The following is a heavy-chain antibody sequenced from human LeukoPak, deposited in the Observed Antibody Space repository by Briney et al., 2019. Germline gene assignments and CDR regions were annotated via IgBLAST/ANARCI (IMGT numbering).Heavy chain of an antibody. CDR2: ISAYNGNS. Sequence: APVKVFFKASGYTFTSYGISWVRQAPGQGLELMGWISAYNGNSFYAQKLQGRVTMTTDTSTSTAYMELRSLRSDDTAVYYCAREAQHLVTIYFDYWGQGTLVTVSS. D-gene: IGHD6-13*01. CDR1: GYTFTSYG. V-gene: IGHV1-18*01. J-gene: IGHJ4*02. CDR3: AREAQHLVTIYFDY.